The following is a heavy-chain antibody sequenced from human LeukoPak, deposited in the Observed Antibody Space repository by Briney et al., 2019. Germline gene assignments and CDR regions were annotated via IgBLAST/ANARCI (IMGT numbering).Heavy chain of an antibody. CDR3: ARQFGQWPVSGPPTNFDY. Sequence: GESLKISCKGSGYSFTSYWIGWVRQMPGKGLEWMGIIYPGDSDTRYSPSFQGQVTISADKSISTAYLQWSSLKASDTAMYYCARQFGQWPVSGPPTNFDYWGQGTLVTVSS. CDR2: IYPGDSDT. CDR1: GYSFTSYW. V-gene: IGHV5-51*01. D-gene: IGHD6-19*01. J-gene: IGHJ4*02.